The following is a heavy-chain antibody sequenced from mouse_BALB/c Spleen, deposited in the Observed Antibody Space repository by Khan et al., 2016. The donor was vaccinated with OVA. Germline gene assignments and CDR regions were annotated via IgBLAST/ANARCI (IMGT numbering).Heavy chain of an antibody. J-gene: IGHJ4*01. Sequence: QVQLQQSGTELMKPGASVKISCKATGYTFNSYWIEWVKQWPGHGLEWIGEILPGSGSTNYNEIFKDKATFTADTSSNTAYIQLSSLTSEDSAVYYCARGRRGYAMDYWGQGTSVTVSS. V-gene: IGHV1-9*01. CDR1: GYTFNSYW. CDR2: ILPGSGST. CDR3: ARGRRGYAMDY.